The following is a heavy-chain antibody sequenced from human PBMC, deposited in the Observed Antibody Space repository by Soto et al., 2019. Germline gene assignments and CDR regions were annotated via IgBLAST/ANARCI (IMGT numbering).Heavy chain of an antibody. D-gene: IGHD3-3*01. CDR2: IIPICGIG. J-gene: IGHJ6*02. CDR1: GGTFNRYA. Sequence: QVQLVQSGAEVKKPGSSVKVSCKASGGTFNRYAISWVRQAPGQGLEWMGGIIPICGIGNDAQRFQGRVTITADEYTGTAYMELSSLRSDATDVYYCASSAITLFGVVSIPPHYYSEMDVWGQGTTVTVSS. CDR3: ASSAITLFGVVSIPPHYYSEMDV. V-gene: IGHV1-69*01.